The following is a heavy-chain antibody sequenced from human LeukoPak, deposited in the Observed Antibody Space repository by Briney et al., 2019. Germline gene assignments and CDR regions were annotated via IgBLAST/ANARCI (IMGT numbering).Heavy chain of an antibody. CDR3: AKGETAMVWWYFDL. CDR2: IRYDGSNK. J-gene: IGHJ2*01. D-gene: IGHD5-18*01. Sequence: FIRYDGSNKYYADSVKGRFTISRDNAKNSLYLQMNNLRAEDTALYYCAKGETAMVWWYFDLWGRGTLVTVSS. V-gene: IGHV3-30*02.